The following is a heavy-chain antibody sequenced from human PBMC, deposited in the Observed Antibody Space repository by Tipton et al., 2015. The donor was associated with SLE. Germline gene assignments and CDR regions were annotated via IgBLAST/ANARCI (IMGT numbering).Heavy chain of an antibody. CDR3: ARTEEGYCSGGSCYGY. J-gene: IGHJ4*02. D-gene: IGHD2-15*01. V-gene: IGHV4-34*01. Sequence: TLSLTCAVYGGSFSGYYWSWTRQPPGKGLEWIGEINHSGSTNYNPSLKSRDTISVDTSKNQFSLKLSSVTAADTAVYYCARTEEGYCSGGSCYGYWGQGTLVTVSS. CDR1: GGSFSGYY. CDR2: INHSGST.